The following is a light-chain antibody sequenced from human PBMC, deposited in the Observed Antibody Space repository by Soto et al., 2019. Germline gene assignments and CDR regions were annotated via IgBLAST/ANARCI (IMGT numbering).Light chain of an antibody. J-gene: IGLJ1*01. Sequence: QSALTQPASVSGSPGQSITISCTGTSSDVGTYNLVSWYQQHPGKAPKLMIYEGSKRPSGVSNRFSGSKSGNTASLTISGFQAEDEADYYCCSYAISGSFVFGTGTKVTVL. CDR3: CSYAISGSFV. V-gene: IGLV2-23*01. CDR1: SSDVGTYNL. CDR2: EGS.